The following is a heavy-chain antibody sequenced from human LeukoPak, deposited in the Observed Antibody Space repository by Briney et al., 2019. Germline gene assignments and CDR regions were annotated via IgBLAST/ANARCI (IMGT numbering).Heavy chain of an antibody. D-gene: IGHD4-11*01. V-gene: IGHV3-30-3*01. J-gene: IGHJ4*02. Sequence: GRSLRLSCAASGFTFSSYAMHWVRQAPGKGLEWVAVISYDGSNKYYADSVKGRFTISRDNSKNTLYLQMNSLRAEDTAVYYCARVGLQDYFDYWGQGTLVTASS. CDR2: ISYDGSNK. CDR3: ARVGLQDYFDY. CDR1: GFTFSSYA.